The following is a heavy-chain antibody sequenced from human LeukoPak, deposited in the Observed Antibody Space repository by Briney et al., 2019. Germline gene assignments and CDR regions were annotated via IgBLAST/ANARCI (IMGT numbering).Heavy chain of an antibody. V-gene: IGHV1-18*01. J-gene: IGHJ3*02. D-gene: IGHD3-22*01. CDR1: GYTFTSYG. Sequence: ASVKVSCKASGYTFTSYGISWVRQAPGQGLEWMGWISAYNGNTNYAQKLQGRVTMTTDTSTSTDYMELKSLRSDDTAVYYCARDTREGSYYYDSSGYGRSAFDIWGQGTMVTVSS. CDR3: ARDTREGSYYYDSSGYGRSAFDI. CDR2: ISAYNGNT.